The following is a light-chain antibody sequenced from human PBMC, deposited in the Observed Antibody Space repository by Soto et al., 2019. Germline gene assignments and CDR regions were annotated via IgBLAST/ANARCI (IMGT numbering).Light chain of an antibody. Sequence: EIVLTQSPGTLSLSPGGSATLSCRASQSVSTRLAWYQHNPGQPPRLLISGASVRASGVPVRFSGSGSGTDFTLTISRLEPEDFALYYCQHYGGTPIAFGLGTRLEVK. CDR1: QSVSTR. CDR2: GAS. J-gene: IGKJ5*01. CDR3: QHYGGTPIA. V-gene: IGKV3-20*01.